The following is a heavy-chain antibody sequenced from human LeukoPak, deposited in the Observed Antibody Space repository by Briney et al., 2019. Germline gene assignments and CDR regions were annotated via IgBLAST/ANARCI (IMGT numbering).Heavy chain of an antibody. Sequence: GGSLRLSCAASGFTFSTYAMSWVRQAPGRGLEWVSTLNDGGRNTYYIDSVKGRFTISRDNSKNTLYLQLNSLRVEDTAVYYCAKGPPPSQFYYYLDVWGKGTPVTVSS. V-gene: IGHV3-23*01. J-gene: IGHJ6*03. CDR3: AKGPPPSQFYYYLDV. CDR1: GFTFSTYA. CDR2: LNDGGRNT.